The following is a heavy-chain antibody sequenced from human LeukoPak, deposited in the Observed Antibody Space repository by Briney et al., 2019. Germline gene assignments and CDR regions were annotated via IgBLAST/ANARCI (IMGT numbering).Heavy chain of an antibody. J-gene: IGHJ4*02. V-gene: IGHV3-30*02. CDR3: AKADRRWATYYYDTSGYYYDY. D-gene: IGHD3-22*01. CDR2: IRYDGRNK. CDR1: GFTFSSYG. Sequence: GGSLRLSCAASGFTFSSYGMNWVRQAPGKGLEWVAFIRYDGRNKYYVDSVKGRFTISRDNSKNTLYLQMNGLRAEDSAVYFCAKADRRWATYYYDTSGYYYDYWGQGTLVTVSS.